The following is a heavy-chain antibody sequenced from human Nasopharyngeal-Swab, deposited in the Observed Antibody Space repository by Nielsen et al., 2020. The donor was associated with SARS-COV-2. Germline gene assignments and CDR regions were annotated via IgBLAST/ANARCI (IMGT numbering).Heavy chain of an antibody. CDR2: INGDGSSL. Sequence: GGSLRLSCAASGFIFSNYRMHWVRQAPGKGLVWVSRINGDGSSLNYADFVKGRFTISTDNAKSTLYLEMNSLRAEDTAVYYCARGRGSSTSMIGYWGQGTLVTVSS. CDR3: ARGRGSSTSMIGY. J-gene: IGHJ4*02. D-gene: IGHD2/OR15-2a*01. V-gene: IGHV3-74*01. CDR1: GFIFSNYR.